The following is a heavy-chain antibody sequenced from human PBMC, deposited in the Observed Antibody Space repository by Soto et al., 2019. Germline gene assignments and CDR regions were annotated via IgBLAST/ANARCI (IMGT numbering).Heavy chain of an antibody. Sequence: PSETLSLTCTVSGGSVSSGSYYWSWIRQPPGKGLEWIGYIYYSGNTNYNPFLKSRVTISVDTSKNQFSLKLSSVTAADTSVYYCARDPLRVGATCVDHWGQGTLVTVSS. CDR3: ARDPLRVGATCVDH. CDR1: GGSVSSGSYY. CDR2: IYYSGNT. V-gene: IGHV4-61*01. D-gene: IGHD1-26*01. J-gene: IGHJ4*02.